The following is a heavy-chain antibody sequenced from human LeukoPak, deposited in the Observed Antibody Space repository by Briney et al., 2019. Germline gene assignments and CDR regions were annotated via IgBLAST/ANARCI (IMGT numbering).Heavy chain of an antibody. CDR2: INPSGGST. J-gene: IGHJ4*02. D-gene: IGHD5-18*01. Sequence: GASVKVSCKASGYTFTSQYLHWVRQARGQGLEWMGIINPSGGSTSNAQKFQGRVTMTRDTSTSTVYMELSSLRSEDTAVYYCARDGRLRIQLWNFDYWGQGTLVTVSS. V-gene: IGHV1-46*01. CDR1: GYTFTSQY. CDR3: ARDGRLRIQLWNFDY.